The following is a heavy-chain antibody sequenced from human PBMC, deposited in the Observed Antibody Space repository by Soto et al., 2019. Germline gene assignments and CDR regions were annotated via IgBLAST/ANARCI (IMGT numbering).Heavy chain of an antibody. CDR3: ARSQGSSTSLEIYYYYYYGMDV. CDR1: GGTFSSYA. Sequence: ASVKVSCKASGGTFSSYAISWVRQAPGQGLEWMGGIIPISETTNYAQKFQGRVTITADESKSTAYMELSSLRSEDTAVYYCARSQGSSTSLEIYYYYYYGMDVWGQGITVTVSS. D-gene: IGHD2-2*01. CDR2: IIPISETT. J-gene: IGHJ6*02. V-gene: IGHV1-69*13.